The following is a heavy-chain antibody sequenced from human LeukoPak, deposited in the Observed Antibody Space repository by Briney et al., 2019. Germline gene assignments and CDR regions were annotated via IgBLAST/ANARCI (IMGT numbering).Heavy chain of an antibody. D-gene: IGHD3-10*01. Sequence: SSETLSLTCSVSGGSINSGYYRGWIRHPPGKGLGWLGSIYHSGSTYYNPSLKSRVNISVDTSKNQFSQKLSSVTAADTAVYYCTREGYYYGSGERLGWGRGTLVTVSS. CDR3: TREGYYYGSGERLG. CDR1: GGSINSGYY. J-gene: IGHJ4*02. V-gene: IGHV4-38-2*02. CDR2: IYHSGST.